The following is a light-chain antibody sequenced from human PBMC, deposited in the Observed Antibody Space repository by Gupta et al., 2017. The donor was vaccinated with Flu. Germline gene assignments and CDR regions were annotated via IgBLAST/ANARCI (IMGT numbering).Light chain of an antibody. CDR1: QSISNK. CDR2: GVP. V-gene: IGKV3-15*01. CDR3: LHDDNWPRT. Sequence: EIGMRHSPGTLSLSPGERPTLSCRASQSISNKLAWYQHKPGQTPRLPIYGVPTSSNRIPAQFTGRGSLRQFTLTINSLQCQDIVLYFSLHDDNWPRTFGPGTKVEIK. J-gene: IGKJ1*01.